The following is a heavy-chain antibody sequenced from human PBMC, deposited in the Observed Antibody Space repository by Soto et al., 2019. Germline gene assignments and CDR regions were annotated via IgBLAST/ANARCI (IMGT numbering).Heavy chain of an antibody. D-gene: IGHD2-21*02. CDR1: GNSFTSYW. V-gene: IGHV5-51*01. CDR3: ARQRYCGGDCYSLYYYYGMDV. J-gene: IGHJ6*02. CDR2: IYPGDSDT. Sequence: XDSLNLSWQCSGNSFTSYWIGWVRQMPGKGLEWMGIIYPGDSDTRYSPSFQGQVTISADKSISTAYLQWSSLKASDTAMYYCARQRYCGGDCYSLYYYYGMDVWGQGTTVTVSS.